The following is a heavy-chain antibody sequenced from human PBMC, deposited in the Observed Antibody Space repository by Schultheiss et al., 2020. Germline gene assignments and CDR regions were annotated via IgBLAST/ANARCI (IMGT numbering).Heavy chain of an antibody. J-gene: IGHJ4*02. CDR2: ISGSGGST. V-gene: IGHV3-23*01. CDR1: GFTFSSYG. Sequence: GGSLRLSCAASGFTFSSYGMHWVRQAPGKGLEWVSAISGSGGSTYYADSVKGRFTISRDNSKNTLYLQMNSLREEDTAVYYCGIARPGDTWYSFRFWGQGTLVTVSS. D-gene: IGHD6-13*01. CDR3: GIARPGDTWYSFRF.